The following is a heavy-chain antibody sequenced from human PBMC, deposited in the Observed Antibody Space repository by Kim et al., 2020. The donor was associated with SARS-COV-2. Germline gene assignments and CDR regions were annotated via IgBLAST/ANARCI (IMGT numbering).Heavy chain of an antibody. CDR3: ARGDTGYSSSWFDP. V-gene: IGHV3-74*01. CDR2: INSDGSST. D-gene: IGHD6-13*01. CDR1: GLIFSSTW. J-gene: IGHJ5*02. Sequence: GGSLRLSCAASGLIFSSTWMHWVRQAPGKGLVWVSRINSDGSSTSYADAVKGRFTISRDDAKNTLYLQMNSLRAEDTAVYYCARGDTGYSSSWFDPWGQGTLVTVSS.